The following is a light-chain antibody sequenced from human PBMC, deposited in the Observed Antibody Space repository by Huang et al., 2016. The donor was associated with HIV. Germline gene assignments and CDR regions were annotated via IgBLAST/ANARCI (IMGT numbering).Light chain of an antibody. Sequence: DVVMTQFPLSLPVTLGQPASIFCKSSQSLVSSDGDIYLNWLQQRPGESPRGLIYQVAKRDSGVPDRFSGSGAGSLFALRISRVEAEDVAVYYCMQGTHWPGTFGPGTKLEI. CDR3: MQGTHWPGT. V-gene: IGKV2-30*01. CDR2: QVA. J-gene: IGKJ1*01. CDR1: QSLVSSDGDIY.